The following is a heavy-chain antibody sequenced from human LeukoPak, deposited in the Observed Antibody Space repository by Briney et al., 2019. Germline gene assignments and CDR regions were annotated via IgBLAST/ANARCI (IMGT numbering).Heavy chain of an antibody. CDR3: ARGVCGGDCYYYYYYYYMDV. J-gene: IGHJ6*03. CDR1: GFTFSDHY. Sequence: PGGSLRFSCAASGFTFSDHYMDWVRQAPGKGLGWVGRTRNKANSYTTEYAASVKGRFTISRDDSKNSLYLQMNSLKTEDTAVYYCARGVCGGDCYYYYYYYYMDVWGKGTTVTVSS. V-gene: IGHV3-72*01. D-gene: IGHD2-21*01. CDR2: TRNKANSYTT.